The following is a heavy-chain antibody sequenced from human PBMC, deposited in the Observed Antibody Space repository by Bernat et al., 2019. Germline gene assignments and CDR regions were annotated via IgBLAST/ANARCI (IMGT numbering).Heavy chain of an antibody. CDR1: GFTFSSYA. V-gene: IGHV3-30*04. CDR3: AKDPREGYYYDSSGYLNY. J-gene: IGHJ4*02. D-gene: IGHD3-22*01. CDR2: ISYDGSNK. Sequence: QVQLVESGGGVVQPGRSLRLSCAASGFTFSSYAMHWVRQAPGKGLEWVAVISYDGSNKYYADSVKGRFTISRDNSKNTLYLQMNSLRAEDTAVYYCAKDPREGYYYDSSGYLNYWGQGTLVTVS.